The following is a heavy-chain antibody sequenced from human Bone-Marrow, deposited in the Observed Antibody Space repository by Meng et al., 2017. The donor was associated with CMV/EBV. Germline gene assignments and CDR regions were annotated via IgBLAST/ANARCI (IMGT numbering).Heavy chain of an antibody. CDR3: ARARYCSGGSCDYAFDI. CDR2: IGTAGDT. CDR1: GFTFSSYD. J-gene: IGHJ3*02. Sequence: GESLKISCAASGFTFSSYDMHWVRQATGKGLEWGSAIGTAGDTYYPGSVKGRFTISRENAKNSLYLQMNSLRAGDTAVYYCARARYCSGGSCDYAFDIWGQGTMVTVSS. V-gene: IGHV3-13*01. D-gene: IGHD2-15*01.